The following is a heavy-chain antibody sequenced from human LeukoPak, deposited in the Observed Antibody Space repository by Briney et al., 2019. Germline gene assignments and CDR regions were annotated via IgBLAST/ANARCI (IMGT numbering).Heavy chain of an antibody. D-gene: IGHD3-10*01. Sequence: SETLSLTCTVSGVSISSYYWSWIRQTPGKGLEWIGNIFYSGSAYYSPSLRSRVTISLDTSRNQFSLKLNSVTAADTAVYYCAKSNGYGLVDIWGQGTMVTVSS. J-gene: IGHJ3*02. CDR1: GVSISSYY. CDR2: IFYSGSA. V-gene: IGHV4-59*12. CDR3: AKSNGYGLVDI.